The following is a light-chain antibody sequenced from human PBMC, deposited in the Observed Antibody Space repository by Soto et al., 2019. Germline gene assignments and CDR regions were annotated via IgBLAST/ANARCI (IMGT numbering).Light chain of an antibody. CDR1: QSVSRS. J-gene: IGKJ4*01. V-gene: IGKV3-11*01. Sequence: EIVLTQSPATLSLSPGDRAVLSCRASQSVSRSLTWYQHKPGQAPRRLIYDASTRATGIPRRFSGSGSGTDFTLTISSLEPADFAVYYCQQRSTRFVGGTKVEIK. CDR3: QQRSTR. CDR2: DAS.